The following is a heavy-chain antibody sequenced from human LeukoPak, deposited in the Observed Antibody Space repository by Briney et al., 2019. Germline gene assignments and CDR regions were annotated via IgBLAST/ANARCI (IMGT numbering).Heavy chain of an antibody. CDR3: ARLRSSYGPLDYFDY. CDR2: IYYSGST. J-gene: IGHJ4*02. Sequence: PSETLSLTCTVSGGSISSSSYYWGWIRQPPGKRLEWIGSIYYSGSTYYNPSLKSRVTISVDTSKNQFSLKLSSVTAADTAVYYCARLRSSYGPLDYFDYWGQGTLVTVSS. D-gene: IGHD5-18*01. V-gene: IGHV4-39*01. CDR1: GGSISSSSYY.